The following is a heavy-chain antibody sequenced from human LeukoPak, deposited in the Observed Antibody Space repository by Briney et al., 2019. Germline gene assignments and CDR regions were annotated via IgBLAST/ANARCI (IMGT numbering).Heavy chain of an antibody. CDR3: ARHYSGTYSDY. CDR2: IDPRDSYT. D-gene: IGHD1-26*01. CDR1: GYSFTSYW. V-gene: IGHV5-10-1*01. Sequence: GESLKISCKGSGYSFTSYWISWVRQMPGKGLEWMGRIDPRDSYTYYSPSFQGLVTLSADKSISTAYLQWSSLKASDTAMFYCARHYSGTYSDYWGQGTLVTVSS. J-gene: IGHJ4*02.